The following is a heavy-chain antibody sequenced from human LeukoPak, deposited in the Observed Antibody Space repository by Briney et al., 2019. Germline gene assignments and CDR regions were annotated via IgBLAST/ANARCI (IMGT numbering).Heavy chain of an antibody. CDR2: INPNSGGT. Sequence: ASVKVSCKASGYTFTGYYMHWVRQAPGQGLEWMGWINPNSGGTNYAQKFQGRVTMTRDTSISTAYMELSRLRSDDTAVYYCARGSKPDIVVVPAAIPPNWLDPWGQGTLVTVSS. D-gene: IGHD2-2*02. V-gene: IGHV1-2*02. CDR3: ARGSKPDIVVVPAAIPPNWLDP. CDR1: GYTFTGYY. J-gene: IGHJ5*02.